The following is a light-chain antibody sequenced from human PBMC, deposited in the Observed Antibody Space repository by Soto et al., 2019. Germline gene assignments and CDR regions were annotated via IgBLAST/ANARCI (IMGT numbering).Light chain of an antibody. J-gene: IGLJ2*01. Sequence: QSVLTQPPSVSGAPGQRVTISCAGSSSNIGASYDVHWYQQIPGTAPKLLIYGNSNRPSGVPDRFSGSKSGTSASLAITGLQPEDEADYYCQSYDRSLSALVFGGGTKLTVL. V-gene: IGLV1-40*01. CDR1: SSNIGASYD. CDR3: QSYDRSLSALV. CDR2: GNS.